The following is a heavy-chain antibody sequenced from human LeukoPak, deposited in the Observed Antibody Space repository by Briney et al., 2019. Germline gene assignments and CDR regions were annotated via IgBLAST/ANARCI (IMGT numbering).Heavy chain of an antibody. D-gene: IGHD2-15*01. J-gene: IGHJ3*02. V-gene: IGHV4-4*07. Sequence: QPSETLSLTCTVSGGSINNYYWSWIRQPAWKGLEWIGRIYTRGSTNYNPSLKSRVTMSADTSKNQFSLKLSSVTAADTAVYYCARGRYCSADICSGGDAFDIWGQGTMVSVSS. CDR3: ARGRYCSADICSGGDAFDI. CDR1: GGSINNYY. CDR2: IYTRGST.